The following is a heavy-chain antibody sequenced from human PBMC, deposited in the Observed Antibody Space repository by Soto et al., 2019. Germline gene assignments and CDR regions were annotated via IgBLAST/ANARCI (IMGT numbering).Heavy chain of an antibody. D-gene: IGHD2-15*01. V-gene: IGHV3-30-3*01. Sequence: QVQLVESGGGVVQPGRSLRLSCAASGFTFSSYAMLWVRQAPGKGLEWVAVISYDGNNKYYADSVKGRFTISRDNSKNTLDLQMNSLRAEDTAVYYCARAGCDGGRCYTLVGLRYGMDVWGQGTTVTVSS. CDR1: GFTFSSYA. CDR2: ISYDGNNK. J-gene: IGHJ6*02. CDR3: ARAGCDGGRCYTLVGLRYGMDV.